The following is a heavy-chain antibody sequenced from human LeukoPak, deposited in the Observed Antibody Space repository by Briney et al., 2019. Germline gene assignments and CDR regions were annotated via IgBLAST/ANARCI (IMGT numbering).Heavy chain of an antibody. CDR2: IIPIFGTA. CDR1: GGTFSSYA. CDR3: ARGRLKAAPDERYYFDY. J-gene: IGHJ4*02. Sequence: SVKVSCKASGGTFSSYAISWVRQAPGQGLEWMGGIIPIFGTANYAQKFQGRVTITADESTSTAYMELSSLRSDDTAVYYCARGRLKAAPDERYYFDYWGQGTLVTVSS. V-gene: IGHV1-69*13. D-gene: IGHD6-6*01.